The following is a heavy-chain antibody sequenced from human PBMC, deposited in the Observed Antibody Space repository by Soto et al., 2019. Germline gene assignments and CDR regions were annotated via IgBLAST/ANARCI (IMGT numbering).Heavy chain of an antibody. CDR2: ISSSSSYI. D-gene: IGHD6-13*01. Sequence: GGSLRLSCAASGFTFSSYSMNWVRQAPGKGLEWVSSISSSSSYIYYADSVKGRFTISRDNAKNSLYLQMNSLRAEDTAVYYCARDDWTGIAAADAAGYFQHWGQGTLVTVSS. CDR1: GFTFSSYS. J-gene: IGHJ1*01. CDR3: ARDDWTGIAAADAAGYFQH. V-gene: IGHV3-21*01.